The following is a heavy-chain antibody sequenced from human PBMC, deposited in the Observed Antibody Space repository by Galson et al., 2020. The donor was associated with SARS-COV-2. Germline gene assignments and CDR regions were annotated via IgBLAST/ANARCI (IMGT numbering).Heavy chain of an antibody. CDR3: ASGSGSYYSWFDP. J-gene: IGHJ5*02. V-gene: IGHV3-30*04. Sequence: GESLKISCAASGFTFSSYAMHWVRQAPGKGLEWVAVISYDGSNKYYADSVKGRFTISRDNSKNTLYLQMNSLRAEDTAVYYCASGSGSYYSWFDPWGQGTRVTVSS. D-gene: IGHD1-26*01. CDR1: GFTFSSYA. CDR2: ISYDGSNK.